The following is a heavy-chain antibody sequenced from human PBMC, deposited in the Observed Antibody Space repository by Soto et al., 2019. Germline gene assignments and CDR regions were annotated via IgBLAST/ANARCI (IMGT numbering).Heavy chain of an antibody. D-gene: IGHD6-13*01. CDR1: GFTFSSYA. CDR3: ARGNRAAANHGMDV. V-gene: IGHV3-23*01. Sequence: GGSLRLSCAASGFTFSSYAMSWVRQAPGKGLEWVSAISGSGGSTYYADSVKGRFTISRDDSKNTLYLQMNSLRAEDTAVYYCARGNRAAANHGMDVWGQGTTVTVSS. CDR2: ISGSGGST. J-gene: IGHJ6*02.